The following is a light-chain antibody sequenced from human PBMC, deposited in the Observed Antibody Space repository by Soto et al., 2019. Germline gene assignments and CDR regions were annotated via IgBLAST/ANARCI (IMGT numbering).Light chain of an antibody. CDR3: SSYSSTTTYIL. CDR2: GVT. CDR1: NSDIGTYNY. Sequence: QSALTQPASVSGSPGQSITISCTGSNSDIGTYNYVSWYQQHPGKAPKLIIYGVTNRPSEVSDRFSGSKSGNTASLTISGLQSEDEAFYHCSSYSSTTTYILFGGGTKLTVL. V-gene: IGLV2-14*01. J-gene: IGLJ2*01.